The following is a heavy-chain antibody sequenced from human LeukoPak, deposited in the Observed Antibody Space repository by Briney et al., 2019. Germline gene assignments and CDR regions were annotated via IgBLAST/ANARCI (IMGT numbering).Heavy chain of an antibody. V-gene: IGHV3-33*01. Sequence: GGSLRLSCAASGFTFSSYGMHWVRQAPGKGLEWVAVIWYDGSNKYYADSVKGRFTISRDNSKNTLYLQMNSLRAEDTAVYYCARDKTYCTNGVCFNPDYWGQGTLVTVSS. CDR3: ARDKTYCTNGVCFNPDY. D-gene: IGHD2-8*01. J-gene: IGHJ4*02. CDR2: IWYDGSNK. CDR1: GFTFSSYG.